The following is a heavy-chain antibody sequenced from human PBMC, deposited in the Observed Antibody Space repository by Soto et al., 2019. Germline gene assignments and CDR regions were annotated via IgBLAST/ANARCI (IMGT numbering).Heavy chain of an antibody. CDR2: IYYSGST. D-gene: IGHD2-15*01. J-gene: IGHJ3*02. CDR3: ARADGYCSGGSCYEVAFDI. Sequence: SETLSLTCTVSGGSISSYYWSWIRQPPGKGLEWIGYIYYSGSTNYNPSLKSRVTISVDTSKNQFSLKLSSVTAADTAVYYCARADGYCSGGSCYEVAFDIWGQGTMVTVS. V-gene: IGHV4-59*01. CDR1: GGSISSYY.